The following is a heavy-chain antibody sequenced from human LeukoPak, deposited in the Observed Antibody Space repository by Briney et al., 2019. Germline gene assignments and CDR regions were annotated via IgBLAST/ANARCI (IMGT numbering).Heavy chain of an antibody. D-gene: IGHD3-22*01. CDR2: ISSSGST. V-gene: IGHV4-61*02. CDR1: GDSISSGDYY. Sequence: SETLSLTCTVSGDSISSGDYYWSWIRQPAGKGLERIGRISSSGSTNYNPSLKSRVTISVDTSKNQFSLKLSSVTAAGTAVYFCARGSYSYDSSGAFDIWGQGTMVTVSS. CDR3: ARGSYSYDSSGAFDI. J-gene: IGHJ3*02.